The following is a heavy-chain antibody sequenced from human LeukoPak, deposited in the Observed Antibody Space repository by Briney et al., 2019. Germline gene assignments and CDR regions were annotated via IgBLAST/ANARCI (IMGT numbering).Heavy chain of an antibody. D-gene: IGHD1-26*01. CDR2: LTTDGGST. CDR3: AKSLVRWAFDY. CDR1: GFAFSSYG. V-gene: IGHV3-23*01. J-gene: IGHJ4*01. Sequence: QTGGFLRLSCAASGFAFSSYGMSWVRQAPGKGLEWVSSLTTDGGSTEYADSVKGRFTISRDNSKNTLYLQMNSLRAEDTALYFCAKSLVRWAFDYWGRGALVSVSS.